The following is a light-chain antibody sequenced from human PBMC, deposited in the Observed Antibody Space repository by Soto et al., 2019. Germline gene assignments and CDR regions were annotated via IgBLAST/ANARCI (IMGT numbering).Light chain of an antibody. CDR1: SSDIGTYNL. CDR2: EVN. V-gene: IGLV2-23*02. J-gene: IGLJ1*01. CDR3: CSYAGSSTLDV. Sequence: QSALTQPASVSGSPGQSITISCTGTSSDIGTYNLVSWYQQHPGKAPKLMIYEVNKRPSVVSDRFSGSKSGNTASLTISGLQSEDEADYYCCSYAGSSTLDVFGTVTKLTVL.